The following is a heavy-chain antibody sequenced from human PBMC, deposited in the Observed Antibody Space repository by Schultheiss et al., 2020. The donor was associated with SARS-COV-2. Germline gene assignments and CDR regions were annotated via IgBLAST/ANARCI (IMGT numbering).Heavy chain of an antibody. CDR1: GWSFSGYY. CDR2: INHSGST. J-gene: IGHJ5*02. V-gene: IGHV4-34*01. D-gene: IGHD2-8*02. Sequence: GSLRLSCAVYGWSFSGYYWSWIRQPPGKGLEWIGEINHSGSTNYNPSLKSRVTISVDTSKNQFSLKRSSVTAADTAVYYCARGRMYWRNWFDPWGQGTLVTVSS. CDR3: ARGRMYWRNWFDP.